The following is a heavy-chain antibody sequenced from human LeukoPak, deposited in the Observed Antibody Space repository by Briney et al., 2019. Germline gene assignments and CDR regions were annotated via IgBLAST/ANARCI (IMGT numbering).Heavy chain of an antibody. J-gene: IGHJ4*02. CDR3: ATYDKVDYGDYVGFDY. D-gene: IGHD4-17*01. CDR2: IYYSGST. Sequence: ASETLSLTCTVSGGSISSSSYYWGWIRQPPGKGLEWIGSIYYSGSTYYNPSLKSRVTISVDTSKNQFSLKLSSVTAADTAVYYCATYDKVDYGDYVGFDYWGQGTLVTVSS. V-gene: IGHV4-39*01. CDR1: GGSISSSSYY.